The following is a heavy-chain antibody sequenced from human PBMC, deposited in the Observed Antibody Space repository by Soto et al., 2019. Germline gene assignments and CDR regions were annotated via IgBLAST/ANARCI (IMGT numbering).Heavy chain of an antibody. J-gene: IGHJ4*02. V-gene: IGHV4-4*02. CDR1: GDSMSNTNW. CDR3: AKRTLRRLRFVETH. CDR2: IYHSGST. D-gene: IGHD3-3*01. Sequence: SETLSLTCTVSGDSMSNTNWWSWVRQPPGKGLEWIGEIYHSGSTNYNPSFKSRVTISVDKSKNQFSLNLTSVTAADTAVYYCAKRTLRRLRFVETHWGQGTLVTVSS.